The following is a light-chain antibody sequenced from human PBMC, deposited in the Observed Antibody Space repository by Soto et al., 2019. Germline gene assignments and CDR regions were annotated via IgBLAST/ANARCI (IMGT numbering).Light chain of an antibody. CDR1: SSDVGGYNY. V-gene: IGLV2-8*01. Sequence: QSALTQPASVSGSPGQSITISCTGTSSDVGGYNYVSWYQQHPGKAPKLMIYEVNKRPSGVPDRFSGSKSGNTASLTVSGLQAEDEADYYCSSYAGSSNVFGTGTKLPS. J-gene: IGLJ1*01. CDR2: EVN. CDR3: SSYAGSSNV.